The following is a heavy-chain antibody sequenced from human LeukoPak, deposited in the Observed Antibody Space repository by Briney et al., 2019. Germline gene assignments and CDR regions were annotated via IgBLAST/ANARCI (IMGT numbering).Heavy chain of an antibody. CDR2: FDPEDGDT. CDR3: ATVEYYDSSGRDY. J-gene: IGHJ4*02. Sequence: ASVKVSCTVSGYALTELSMHWVRQAPGKGLEWMGGFDPEDGDTIYAQKFQGRVTMTEDTSTDTAYMELSSLRSEDTAVYYCATVEYYDSSGRDYWGQGTLVTVSS. CDR1: GYALTELS. D-gene: IGHD3-22*01. V-gene: IGHV1-24*01.